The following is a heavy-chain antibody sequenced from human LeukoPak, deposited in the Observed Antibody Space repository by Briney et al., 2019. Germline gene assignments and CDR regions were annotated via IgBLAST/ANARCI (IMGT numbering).Heavy chain of an antibody. CDR1: GFTFSSNG. V-gene: IGHV3-33*01. CDR3: ARGDCSSTSCYLFYY. D-gene: IGHD2-2*01. J-gene: IGHJ4*02. CDR2: MWYDGSKI. Sequence: GGSLRLSCAASGFTFSSNGMHWVRQAPGKGLEWVAVMWYDGSKIYYADSVKGRFTISRDNSKNTLYLQMNSLRAEDTAVYYCARGDCSSTSCYLFYYWGQGTLVTVSS.